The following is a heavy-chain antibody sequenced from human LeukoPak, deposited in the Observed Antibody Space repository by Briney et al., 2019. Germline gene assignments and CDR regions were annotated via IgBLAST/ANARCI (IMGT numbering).Heavy chain of an antibody. J-gene: IGHJ6*04. CDR2: ISSSSSYI. V-gene: IGHV3-21*01. Sequence: PSETLSLTCTVSGGSISSSTYYWGWIRQPPGKGLEWVSSISSSSSYIYYADSVKGRFTIPRDSAKNSLYLQMNSLRAEDTAVYYCAELGITMIEGVWGKGTTVTISS. CDR1: GGSISSST. D-gene: IGHD3-22*01. CDR3: AELGITMIEGV.